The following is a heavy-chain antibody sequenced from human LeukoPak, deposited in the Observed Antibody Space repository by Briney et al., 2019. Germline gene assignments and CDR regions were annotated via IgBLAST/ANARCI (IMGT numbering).Heavy chain of an antibody. V-gene: IGHV1-2*02. CDR3: AREDDDGYYYMDV. Sequence: GASVKVSCKASGYTFTGYYMHWVRQAPGQGLEWMGWINPNSGGTNYAQKFQGRVTMTRDTSISTAYMELSRLRPDDTAVYYCAREDDDGYYYMDVWGKGTTVTVSS. D-gene: IGHD1-1*01. CDR1: GYTFTGYY. CDR2: INPNSGGT. J-gene: IGHJ6*03.